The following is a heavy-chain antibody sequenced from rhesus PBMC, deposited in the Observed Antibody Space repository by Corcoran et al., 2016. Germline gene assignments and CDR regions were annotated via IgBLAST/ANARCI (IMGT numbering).Heavy chain of an antibody. CDR2: IYGSGGST. CDR3: ARHYSSGCDY. Sequence: QVQLQESGPAVVKPSETLSLTCAVSGGSISSSNWWSWIRQSPGKGLEWIGGIYGSGGSTEYNPSLTSRVTISIDTSKNQFSLKLSSVTAADTAVYYCARHYSSGCDYWGPGVLVTVSS. CDR1: GGSISSSNW. V-gene: IGHV4-93*02. J-gene: IGHJ4*01. D-gene: IGHD6-31*01.